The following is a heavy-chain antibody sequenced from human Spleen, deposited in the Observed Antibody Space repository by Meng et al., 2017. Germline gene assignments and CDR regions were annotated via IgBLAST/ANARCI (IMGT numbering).Heavy chain of an antibody. CDR1: GFTLSSYW. J-gene: IGHJ4*02. CDR2: INSDGSTT. Sequence: GESLKISCAASGFTLSSYWMHWVRQVPGKGLVWVSRINSDGSTTSYADSVKGRFTISRDNSKNTLYLQMNSLRAEDTAVYYCARGSTGIAAAGFLDYWGQGTLVTVSS. CDR3: ARGSTGIAAAGFLDY. V-gene: IGHV3-74*01. D-gene: IGHD6-13*01.